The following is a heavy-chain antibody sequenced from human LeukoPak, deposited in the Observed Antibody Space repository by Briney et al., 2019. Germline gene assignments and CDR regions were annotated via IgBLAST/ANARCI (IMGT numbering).Heavy chain of an antibody. V-gene: IGHV4-30-4*08. CDR2: IYYSGST. CDR1: GGSISSGDYY. D-gene: IGHD2-2*01. CDR3: ARDPSSQLGFDY. J-gene: IGHJ4*02. Sequence: SETLSLTCTVSGGSISSGDYYWSWIRQPPGKGLEWIGYIYYSGSTYYNPSLKSRVTISVDTSKNQFSLKLSSVTAADTAVYYCARDPSSQLGFDYWGQGTLVTVSP.